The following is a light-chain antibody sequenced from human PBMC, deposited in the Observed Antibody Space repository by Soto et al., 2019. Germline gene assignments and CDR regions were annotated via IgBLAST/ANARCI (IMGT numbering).Light chain of an antibody. Sequence: MVVTQSPGTLSLSPGERATLSCRASQSVSSSYLAWYQQKPGQAPRLLIYGASSRATGIPDRFSGSGSGTDFTLTISRLEPEDFAVYYCQQFGSSLYTFGQGTKLEIK. CDR1: QSVSSSY. CDR3: QQFGSSLYT. V-gene: IGKV3-20*01. CDR2: GAS. J-gene: IGKJ2*01.